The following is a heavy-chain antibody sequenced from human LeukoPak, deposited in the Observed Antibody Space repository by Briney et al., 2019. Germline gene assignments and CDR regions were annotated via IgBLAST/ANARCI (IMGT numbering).Heavy chain of an antibody. CDR1: GITFSSYA. CDR3: ARGTGGVGATTDAYYYYGMDV. CDR2: INHSGST. J-gene: IGHJ6*02. D-gene: IGHD1-26*01. Sequence: PGGSLRLSCAASGITFSSYAMSWIRQPPGKGLEWIGEINHSGSTNYNPSLKSRVTISVDTSKNQFSLKLSSVTAADTAVYYCARGTGGVGATTDAYYYYGMDVWGQGTTVTVSS. V-gene: IGHV4-34*01.